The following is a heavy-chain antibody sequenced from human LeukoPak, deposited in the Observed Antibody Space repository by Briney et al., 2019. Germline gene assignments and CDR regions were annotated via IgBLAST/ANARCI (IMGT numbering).Heavy chain of an antibody. CDR1: GYTFTSYG. CDR2: ISAYNGNT. J-gene: IGHJ4*02. D-gene: IGHD3-22*01. Sequence: GASVKVSCKASGYTFTSYGISWVRQARGQGLEWMGWISAYNGNTNYAQKLQGRVTMTTDTSTSTAYMELRSLRSDDTAVYYCARDSYYDTKLAGDYWGQGTLVTVSS. V-gene: IGHV1-18*01. CDR3: ARDSYYDTKLAGDY.